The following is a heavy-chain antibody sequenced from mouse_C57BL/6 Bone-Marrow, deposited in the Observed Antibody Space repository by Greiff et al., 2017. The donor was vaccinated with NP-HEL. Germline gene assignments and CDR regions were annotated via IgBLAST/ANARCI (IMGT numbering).Heavy chain of an antibody. V-gene: IGHV5-4*01. CDR2: ISDGGSYT. CDR1: GFTFSSYA. D-gene: IGHD2-1*01. CDR3: AREDYGSPYGY. J-gene: IGHJ2*01. Sequence: EVQGVESGGGLVKPGGSLKLSCAASGFTFSSYAMSWVRQTPEKRLEWVATISDGGSYTYYPDNVKGRFTISRDNAKNNLYLQMSHLKSEDTAMYYCAREDYGSPYGYWGQGTTLTVSS.